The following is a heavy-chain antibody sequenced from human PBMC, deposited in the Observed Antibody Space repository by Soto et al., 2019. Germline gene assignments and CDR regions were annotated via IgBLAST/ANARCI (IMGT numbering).Heavy chain of an antibody. CDR2: FDPEDGET. V-gene: IGHV1-24*01. CDR1: GYTLTELS. J-gene: IGHJ6*02. Sequence: ASVKVSCKVSGYTLTELSMHWVRQAPGKGLEWMGGFDPEDGETIYAQKFQGRVTMTEDTSTDTAYMELSSLRSEDTAVYYCATNIWERQKGRIYYYYGMDVWGQGTTVTVSS. CDR3: ATNIWERQKGRIYYYYGMDV. D-gene: IGHD1-26*01.